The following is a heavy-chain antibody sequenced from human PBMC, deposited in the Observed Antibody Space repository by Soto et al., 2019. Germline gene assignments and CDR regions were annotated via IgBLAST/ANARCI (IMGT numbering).Heavy chain of an antibody. D-gene: IGHD6-13*01. CDR2: ISYDGSNK. CDR3: AKVGSLVAAAGTFDYYYGMDV. Sequence: QVQLVESGGGVVQPGRSLRLSCAASGFTFSSYGMHWVRQAPGKGLEWVAVISYDGSNKYYADSVKGRFTISRDNSKNTLYLQMNSLRAEDTAVYYCAKVGSLVAAAGTFDYYYGMDVWGQGTTVTVSS. J-gene: IGHJ6*02. V-gene: IGHV3-30*18. CDR1: GFTFSSYG.